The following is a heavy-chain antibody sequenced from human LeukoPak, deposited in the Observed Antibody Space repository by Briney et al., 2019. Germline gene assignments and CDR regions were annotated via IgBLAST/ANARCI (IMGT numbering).Heavy chain of an antibody. CDR1: GFTFSSYA. Sequence: PGGSLRLSCSASGFTFSSYAMHWVRQAPGRGLEYVSAISSNGGSTYYADSVKGRFTISRDNSRNTLYLQMSSLRAEDTAVYYCVKSQAGNFDYWGQGTLVTVSS. V-gene: IGHV3-64D*06. CDR2: ISSNGGST. CDR3: VKSQAGNFDY. J-gene: IGHJ4*02. D-gene: IGHD6-19*01.